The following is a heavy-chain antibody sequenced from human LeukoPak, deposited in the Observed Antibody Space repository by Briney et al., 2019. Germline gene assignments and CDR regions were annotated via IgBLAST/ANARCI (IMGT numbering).Heavy chain of an antibody. CDR2: INDDGSST. D-gene: IGHD1-14*01. Sequence: GGSLRLSCAASGFTFSSYGMHWVRQVPGKGLVWVSRINDDGSSTTYADSVKGRFTISRDNAKNTLYLQMNSLRAEDTAVYYCAREILEPGKTLTYWGQGSLITVSS. J-gene: IGHJ4*02. CDR3: AREILEPGKTLTY. V-gene: IGHV3-74*03. CDR1: GFTFSSYG.